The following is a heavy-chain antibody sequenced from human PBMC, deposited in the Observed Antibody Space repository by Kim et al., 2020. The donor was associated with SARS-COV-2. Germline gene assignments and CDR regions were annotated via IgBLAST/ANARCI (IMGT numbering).Heavy chain of an antibody. D-gene: IGHD3-9*01. CDR1: GFTFSSYS. V-gene: IGHV3-21*04. CDR3: ARGYFDWYGAAFDI. Sequence: GGSLRLSCAASGFTFSSYSMNWVRQAPGKGLEWVSSISSSSSYIYYADSVKGRFTISRDNAKNSLYLQMNSLRAEDTAVYYCARGYFDWYGAAFDIWGQGTMVTVSS. CDR2: ISSSSSYI. J-gene: IGHJ3*02.